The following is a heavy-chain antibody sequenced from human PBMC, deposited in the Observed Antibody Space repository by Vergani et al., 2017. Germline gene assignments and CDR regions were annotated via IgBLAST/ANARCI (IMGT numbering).Heavy chain of an antibody. CDR2: IWYDGTKK. J-gene: IGHJ4*02. V-gene: IGHV3-33*08. CDR1: GFTFSGYG. Sequence: VQLVESGGVVVQPGGSLRLSCAASGFTFSGYGMHWVRRTPGGGLEWVALIWYDGTKKHYADSVKGRFTISRDNSKNTLYLEMNSLGVEDTAVYYCARDRSGRPSDFDYWGQGTLVTVSS. CDR3: ARDRSGRPSDFDY.